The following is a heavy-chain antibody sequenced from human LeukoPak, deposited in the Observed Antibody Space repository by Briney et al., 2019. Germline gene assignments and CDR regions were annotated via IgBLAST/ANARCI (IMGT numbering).Heavy chain of an antibody. CDR3: ARLEAELLNAFDI. CDR2: IYYSGST. J-gene: IGHJ3*02. V-gene: IGHV4-59*08. CDR1: GGSISSYY. Sequence: PSETLSLTCTVSGGSISSYYWSWIRQPPGKGLEWIGYIYYSGSTNYNPSLKSRVTISVDTSKNQFSLKLSSVTAADTAVYYCARLEAELLNAFDIWGQGTMVTVSS. D-gene: IGHD1-26*01.